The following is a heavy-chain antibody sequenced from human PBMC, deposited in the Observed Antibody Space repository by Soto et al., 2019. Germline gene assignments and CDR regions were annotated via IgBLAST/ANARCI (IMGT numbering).Heavy chain of an antibody. CDR3: ARDFTKSSSWPYYFDY. J-gene: IGHJ4*02. Sequence: QVQLVQSGAEVKKPGASVKVFCKASGYTFTTYGISWVRQAPGQGLEWMGWISAYSGSTKFAQKLQGRGTMTTDTSTTTAYMELRSLTSDDTAVYYCARDFTKSSSWPYYFDYWGQGTLVTVSS. CDR2: ISAYSGST. V-gene: IGHV1-18*01. D-gene: IGHD6-13*01. CDR1: GYTFTTYG.